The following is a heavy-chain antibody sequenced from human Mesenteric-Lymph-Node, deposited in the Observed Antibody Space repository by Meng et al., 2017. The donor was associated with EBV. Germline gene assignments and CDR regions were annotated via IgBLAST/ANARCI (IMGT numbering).Heavy chain of an antibody. CDR3: ARTYSSTSHFDY. Sequence: QVQWVQSGAEVKKPVDSVKGSCKTLGYSFSHYGIDWVRQATGQGLEWMGWIYTFNDDTIYAESFQDRVTLTTDTSTSTVYMELKSLRSDDTAVYYCARTYSSTSHFDYWGQGSLVTVSS. CDR1: GYSFSHYG. J-gene: IGHJ4*02. CDR2: IYTFNDDT. D-gene: IGHD6-6*01. V-gene: IGHV1-18*01.